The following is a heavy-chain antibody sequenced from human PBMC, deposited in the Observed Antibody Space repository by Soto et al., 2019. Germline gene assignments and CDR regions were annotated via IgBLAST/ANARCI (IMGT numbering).Heavy chain of an antibody. D-gene: IGHD6-19*01. CDR3: ARAPDSSGWSFDY. CDR1: SGSSSPYY. J-gene: IGHJ4*02. CDR2: INYRGTT. V-gene: IGHV4-34*01. Sequence: SETLSLTCAVFSGSSSPYYWRWIRQPPGGGLEWIGEINYRGTTKYNPSLNSRVTITVDMSKNQFSLKLSSVTAADTAVYYCARAPDSSGWSFDYWGQGTLVTAP.